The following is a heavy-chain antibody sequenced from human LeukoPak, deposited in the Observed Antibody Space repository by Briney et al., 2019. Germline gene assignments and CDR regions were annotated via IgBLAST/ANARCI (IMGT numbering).Heavy chain of an antibody. CDR1: GFTFSSYA. J-gene: IGHJ4*02. CDR3: ARASLGYDILTGYGY. Sequence: PGGSLRLSCAASGFTFSSYAMHWVRQAPGKGLEWVAVISYDGSNKYYADSVKGRFTISRDNSKNTLYLQMNSLRAEDTAVYYCARASLGYDILTGYGYWGQGTLVTVSS. D-gene: IGHD3-9*01. CDR2: ISYDGSNK. V-gene: IGHV3-30-3*01.